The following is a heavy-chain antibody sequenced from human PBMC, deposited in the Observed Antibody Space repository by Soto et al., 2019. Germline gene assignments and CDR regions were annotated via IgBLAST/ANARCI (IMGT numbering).Heavy chain of an antibody. CDR2: MNPNSGDT. J-gene: IGHJ6*03. D-gene: IGHD6-19*01. Sequence: QVQLVQSGAEVKKPGASVKVSCKASGYTFTNYDINWVRQATGQGLEWKGWMNPNSGDTGYAQNFQGRVTMTRNTSISTAYMELSSLRSEDTAVYYCATVSAWQFYFFMDVWGKGTTVTVSS. CDR1: GYTFTNYD. CDR3: ATVSAWQFYFFMDV. V-gene: IGHV1-8*01.